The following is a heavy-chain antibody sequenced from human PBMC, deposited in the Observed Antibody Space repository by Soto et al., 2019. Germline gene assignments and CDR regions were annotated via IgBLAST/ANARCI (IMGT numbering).Heavy chain of an antibody. CDR1: GFTFSSYG. V-gene: IGHV3-33*01. D-gene: IGHD3-3*01. CDR3: ARVPHYDFFAYMDV. J-gene: IGHJ6*04. CDR2: IWYDGSNK. Sequence: GGSLRLSCAASGFTFSSYGMHWVRQAPGKGLEWVAVIWYDGSNKYYADSVKGRFTISRDNSKNTLYLQMNSLRAEDTAVYYCARVPHYDFFAYMDVWGKGTTVTVSS.